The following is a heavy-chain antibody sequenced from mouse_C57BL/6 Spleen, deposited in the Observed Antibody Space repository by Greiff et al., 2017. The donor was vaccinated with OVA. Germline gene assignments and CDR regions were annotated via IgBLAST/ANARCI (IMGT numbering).Heavy chain of an antibody. D-gene: IGHD1-1*01. CDR1: GYTFTSYT. Sequence: VQLQESGAELARPGASVTMSCKASGYTFTSYTMHWVKQRPGQGLEWIGYINPSSGYTKYNQKFKDRATLTADKSSSTAYMQLSSLTSEDSAVYYCADTVVDYFDGWGQGTTLTVCS. J-gene: IGHJ2*01. CDR2: INPSSGYT. CDR3: ADTVVDYFDG. V-gene: IGHV1-4*01.